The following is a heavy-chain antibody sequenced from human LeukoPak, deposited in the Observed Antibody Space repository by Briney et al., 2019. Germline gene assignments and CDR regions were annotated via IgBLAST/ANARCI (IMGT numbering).Heavy chain of an antibody. D-gene: IGHD6-19*01. Sequence: GGSLRLSCAASGFTFSSYSMNWVRQAPGKGLEWVSSISSSSSYIYYADSVKGRFTISRDNSKNTLYLQMNSLRGEDSAVYYCAKDFVAVTGTGPGYDYWGQGTLVSVSS. CDR2: ISSSSSYI. V-gene: IGHV3-21*01. CDR1: GFTFSSYS. CDR3: AKDFVAVTGTGPGYDY. J-gene: IGHJ4*02.